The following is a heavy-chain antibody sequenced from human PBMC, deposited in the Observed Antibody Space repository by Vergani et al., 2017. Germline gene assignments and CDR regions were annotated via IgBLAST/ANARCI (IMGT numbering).Heavy chain of an antibody. CDR1: GYTFTSYG. Sequence: QVQLVQSGAEVKKPGASVKVSCKASGYTFTSYGISWVRQAPGQGLEWMGWISAYNGNTNYAQKLQGRVTMTTDTSTSTAYMELRSLRSDDTAVDYCARDQLQGLGYCSGGSCYPGDYWGQGTLVTVSS. D-gene: IGHD2-15*01. V-gene: IGHV1-18*01. CDR2: ISAYNGNT. J-gene: IGHJ4*02. CDR3: ARDQLQGLGYCSGGSCYPGDY.